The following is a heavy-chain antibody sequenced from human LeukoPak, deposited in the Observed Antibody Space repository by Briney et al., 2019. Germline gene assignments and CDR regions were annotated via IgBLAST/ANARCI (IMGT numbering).Heavy chain of an antibody. CDR3: AKVGRADGYFYYMDV. CDR2: INYSGST. CDR1: GGSISSDY. V-gene: IGHV4-59*01. Sequence: SETLSLTCSVSGGSISSDYWSWIRQPPGKGLEWIGDINYSGSTNFNPSLKSRVTISVDTSKNQFSLKLSSVTAADTAVYYCAKVGRADGYFYYMDVWGKGTTVIASS. J-gene: IGHJ6*03.